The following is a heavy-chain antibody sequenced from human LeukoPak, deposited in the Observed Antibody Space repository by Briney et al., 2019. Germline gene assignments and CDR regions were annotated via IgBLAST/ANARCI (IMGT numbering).Heavy chain of an antibody. J-gene: IGHJ4*02. CDR1: GFTVRSNY. D-gene: IGHD3-10*01. CDR2: IFSGGST. V-gene: IGHV3-53*01. Sequence: GGSLRLSCAASGFTVRSNYMSWVRQAPGKGLKWVSVIFSGGSTYYADSVRGRFTLSRDNSKNTVYLQMNSLRAEDTAVYYCARGRYYGSGYVDFWGQGTLVTVSS. CDR3: ARGRYYGSGYVDF.